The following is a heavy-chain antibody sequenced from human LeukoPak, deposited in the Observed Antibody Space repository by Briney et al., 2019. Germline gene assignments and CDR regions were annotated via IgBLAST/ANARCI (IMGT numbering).Heavy chain of an antibody. CDR3: ARGDYSNSAGNYYYYMDV. CDR1: GGSFSGYY. V-gene: IGHV4-34*01. J-gene: IGHJ6*03. D-gene: IGHD4-11*01. Sequence: SETLSLTCAVYGGSFSGYYWSWIRQPPGKGLEWIGEINHSGSTNYNPSLKSRVTISVGTSKNQFSLKLSSVTAADTAVYYCARGDYSNSAGNYYYYMDVWGKGTTVTVSS. CDR2: INHSGST.